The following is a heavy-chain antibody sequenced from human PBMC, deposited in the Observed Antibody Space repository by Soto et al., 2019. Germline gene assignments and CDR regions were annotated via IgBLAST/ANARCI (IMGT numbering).Heavy chain of an antibody. CDR2: TYYRSKWYN. J-gene: IGHJ6*02. CDR1: GDSVSSNSAA. V-gene: IGHV6-1*01. Sequence: SQTLSLTCAISGDSVSSNSAAWNWIRRSPSRGLEWLGRTYYRSKWYNDYAVSVKSRITINPDTSKNQFSLQLNSVTPEDTAVYYCARFPLYYYYGMDVWGQGTTVTVSS. CDR3: ARFPLYYYYGMDV.